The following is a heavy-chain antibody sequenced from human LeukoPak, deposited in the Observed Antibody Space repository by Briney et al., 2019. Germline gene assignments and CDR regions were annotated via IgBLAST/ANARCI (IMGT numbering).Heavy chain of an antibody. V-gene: IGHV3-30-3*01. CDR1: GFTFSSYA. D-gene: IGHD2-2*02. CDR3: ASVSRRCSSTSCYMVY. Sequence: GSLRLSCAAAGFTFSSYAMHWVRQAPGKGLEWVAVISYDGSNKYYADSVKGRFTISRDNSKNTLYLQMNSLRAEDTAVYYCASVSRRCSSTSCYMVYWGQGTLVTVSS. J-gene: IGHJ4*02. CDR2: ISYDGSNK.